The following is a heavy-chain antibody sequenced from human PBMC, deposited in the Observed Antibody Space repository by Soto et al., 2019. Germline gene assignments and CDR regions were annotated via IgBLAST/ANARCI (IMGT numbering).Heavy chain of an antibody. V-gene: IGHV6-1*01. J-gene: IGHJ6*02. D-gene: IGHD2-2*01. CDR3: ARDPAGYCSSTSCYAASYYYYGMDV. CDR1: GDSVSSNSAA. CDR2: TYYRSKWYN. Sequence: PSQTLSLTCALSGDSVSSNSAAWNWIRQSPSRGLEWLGRTYYRSKWYNDYAVSVKSRITINPDTSKNQFSLQLNSVTPEDTAVYYCARDPAGYCSSTSCYAASYYYYGMDVWGQGATVTVSS.